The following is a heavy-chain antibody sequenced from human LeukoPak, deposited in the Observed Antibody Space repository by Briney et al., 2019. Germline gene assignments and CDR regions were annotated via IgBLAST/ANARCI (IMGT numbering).Heavy chain of an antibody. CDR3: AKGRGTSGYFDY. CDR1: GFTFSTYG. J-gene: IGHJ4*02. D-gene: IGHD3-16*01. CDR2: ISAGGDRT. Sequence: GGSLRLSCAASGFTFSTYGMSWVRQAPGKGLEWVSGISAGGDRTYYAESVKGRFTISRDNSKNTLYLQVNSLRAEDRAIYYCAKGRGTSGYFDYWGQGTLVTVSS. V-gene: IGHV3-23*01.